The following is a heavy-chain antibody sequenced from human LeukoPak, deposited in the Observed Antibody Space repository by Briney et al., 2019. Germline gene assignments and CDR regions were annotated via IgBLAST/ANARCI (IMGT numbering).Heavy chain of an antibody. Sequence: GGSLRLSCAASGFSFSSYDMHWVRQGTGKGLEWVSGIGTAGDTYYPGSVKGRFTISRENAKNSLYLQMNSLRVGDTAVYFCARAVLGTAELDYWGQGTLVTVSS. V-gene: IGHV3-13*01. D-gene: IGHD6-19*01. CDR3: ARAVLGTAELDY. J-gene: IGHJ4*02. CDR1: GFSFSSYD. CDR2: IGTAGDT.